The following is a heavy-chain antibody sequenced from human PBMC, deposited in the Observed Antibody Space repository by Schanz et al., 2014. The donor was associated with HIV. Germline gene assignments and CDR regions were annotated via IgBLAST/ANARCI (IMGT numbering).Heavy chain of an antibody. CDR1: GDTFSSYS. CDR3: ARDIKYDDPFQYGMDV. J-gene: IGHJ6*02. Sequence: QVQLVQSGAEVKKPGSSVKVSCKAPGDTFSSYSISWVRQAPGQGLEWMGGIIPLFGATNYAPKFQDRVTITADKSTGTVYMDLGSLTSEDTAVYFCARDIKYDDPFQYGMDVWGQGTTVSVSS. CDR2: IIPLFGAT. D-gene: IGHD1-1*01. V-gene: IGHV1-69*06.